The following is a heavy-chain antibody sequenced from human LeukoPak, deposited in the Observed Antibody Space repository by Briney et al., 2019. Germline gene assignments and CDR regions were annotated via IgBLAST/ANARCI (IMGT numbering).Heavy chain of an antibody. D-gene: IGHD3-22*01. CDR3: ARADSSGYQRQFDF. CDR2: IYSGGST. CDR1: GFTVSSNY. V-gene: IGHV3-53*01. Sequence: PGGSLRLSCAASGFTVSSNYMSWVRQAPGKGLEWVSVIYSGGSTYYADSVKGRFTISRDNSKNTLYLQMNSLRAEDTAVYYCARADSSGYQRQFDFWGQGTLVTVSS. J-gene: IGHJ4*02.